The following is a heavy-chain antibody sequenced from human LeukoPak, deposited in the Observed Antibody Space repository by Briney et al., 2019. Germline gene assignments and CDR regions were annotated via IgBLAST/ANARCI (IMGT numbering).Heavy chain of an antibody. V-gene: IGHV7-4-1*02. Sequence: ASVKVSCKASGYTFNRYGMNWVRQAPGQGLEWMGWINTNTGNPTYAQGFTGRFVFSLDTSVSTAYLQISSLKAEDTAVYYCASRRRFGTLDYWGQGTLVTVSS. CDR3: ASRRRFGTLDY. J-gene: IGHJ4*02. CDR1: GYTFNRYG. CDR2: INTNTGNP. D-gene: IGHD3-10*01.